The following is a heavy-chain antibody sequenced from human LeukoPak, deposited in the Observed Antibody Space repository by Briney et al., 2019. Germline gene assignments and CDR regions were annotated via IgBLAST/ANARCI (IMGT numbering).Heavy chain of an antibody. CDR1: GGSISSYY. Sequence: SETLSLTCTVSGGSISSYYWSWIRQPPGKGLEWIGYIYYTGSTNYNPSLKSRVTISVDTSKNQFSLKLSSVTAADTAVYYCTRSSSWYAWFDPWGQGALVTVSS. V-gene: IGHV4-59*01. CDR2: IYYTGST. J-gene: IGHJ5*02. CDR3: TRSSSWYAWFDP. D-gene: IGHD6-13*01.